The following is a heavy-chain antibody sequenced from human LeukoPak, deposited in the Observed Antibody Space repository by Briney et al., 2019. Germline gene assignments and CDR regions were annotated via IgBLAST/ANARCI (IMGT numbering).Heavy chain of an antibody. D-gene: IGHD1-7*01. CDR1: GGSINSGSYS. J-gene: IGHJ5*02. CDR2: IYYSGST. V-gene: IGHV4-61*01. Sequence: SQTLSLTCTVSGGSINSGSYSWSWIRQPPGKGLEWIGYIYYSGSTNYNPSLKSRVTISVDTSKNQFSLKLSSVTAADTAVYYCARDSSDWNYGRFDPWGQGTLVTVSS. CDR3: ARDSSDWNYGRFDP.